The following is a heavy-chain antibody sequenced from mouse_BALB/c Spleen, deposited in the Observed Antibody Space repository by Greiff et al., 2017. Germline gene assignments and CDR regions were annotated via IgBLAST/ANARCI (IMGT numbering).Heavy chain of an antibody. CDR3: ARITTVPYYAMDD. CDR2: ISSGSSTI. Sequence: EVTVVESGGGLVQPGGSRKLSCAASGFTFSSFGMHWVRQAPEKGLEWVAYISSGSSTIYSADTVKGRFTISRDNPKNTLFLQMTSLRSEDTAMYYCARITTVPYYAMDDWGQGTSVTVSS. J-gene: IGHJ4*01. CDR1: GFTFSSFG. V-gene: IGHV5-17*02. D-gene: IGHD1-1*01.